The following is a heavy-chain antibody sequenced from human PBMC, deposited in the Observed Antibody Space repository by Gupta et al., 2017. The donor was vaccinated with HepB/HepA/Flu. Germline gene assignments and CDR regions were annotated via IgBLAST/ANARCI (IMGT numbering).Heavy chain of an antibody. J-gene: IGHJ5*02. V-gene: IGHV4-34*01. D-gene: IGHD3-10*01. Sequence: QVQLQQWGAGLLKPSETLSLTCAVYGGSFSGYYWSWIRQPPGKGLEWIGEINHSGSTNYNPSLKSRVTISVDTSKNQFSLKLSSVTAADTAVYYCARGTPLRGVINNWFDPWGQGTLVTVSS. CDR3: ARGTPLRGVINNWFDP. CDR2: INHSGST. CDR1: GGSFSGYY.